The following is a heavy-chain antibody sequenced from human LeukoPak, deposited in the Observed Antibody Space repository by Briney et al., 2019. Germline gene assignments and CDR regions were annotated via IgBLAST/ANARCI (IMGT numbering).Heavy chain of an antibody. D-gene: IGHD6-13*01. CDR2: IYYSGST. CDR1: GGSISSYY. V-gene: IGHV4-59*01. J-gene: IGHJ6*02. CDR3: ARGGVYSSSWMSPYYYYYGMDV. Sequence: SETLSLTCTVSGGSISSYYWSWIRQPPGKGLEWIGYIYYSGSTNYNPSLKSRVTIPVDTSKNQFSLKLSSVTAADTAVYYCARGGVYSSSWMSPYYYYYGMDVWGQGTTVTVSS.